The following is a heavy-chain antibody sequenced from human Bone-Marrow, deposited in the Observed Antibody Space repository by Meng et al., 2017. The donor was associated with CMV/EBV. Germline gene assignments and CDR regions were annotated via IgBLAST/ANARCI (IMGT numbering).Heavy chain of an antibody. Sequence: SVKVSCKASGGTFSSYAISWVRQAPGQGLEWMGGIIPILGIANYAQKFQGRVTITADKSTSTAYMERSSLRSEDTAVYYCARDTGDCSSTSCYTWRDYYYYGMDVWGQGTTVTVSS. CDR1: GGTFSSYA. V-gene: IGHV1-69*10. D-gene: IGHD2-2*02. J-gene: IGHJ6*02. CDR3: ARDTGDCSSTSCYTWRDYYYYGMDV. CDR2: IIPILGIA.